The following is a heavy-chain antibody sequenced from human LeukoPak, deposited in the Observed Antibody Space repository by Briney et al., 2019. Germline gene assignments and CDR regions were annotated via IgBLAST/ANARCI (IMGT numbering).Heavy chain of an antibody. V-gene: IGHV4-59*01. CDR2: IYYSGST. CDR1: GGSISSYY. CDR3: ARGGWNDVFDY. J-gene: IGHJ4*02. Sequence: PSETLSLTCTVSGGSISSYYWSWIRQPPGKGLEWIGYIYYSGSTNYNPSLKSRVTISVDTSKNQFSLKLSSVTAADTAVYYCARGGWNDVFDYWGQGTLVTVSS. D-gene: IGHD1-1*01.